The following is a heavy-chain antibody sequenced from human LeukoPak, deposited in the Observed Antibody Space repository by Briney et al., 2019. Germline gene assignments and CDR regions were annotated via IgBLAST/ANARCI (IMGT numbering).Heavy chain of an antibody. D-gene: IGHD2-8*01. CDR1: GYTFTGYY. CDR3: ARGGDIVLTTDAFDI. V-gene: IGHV1-2*02. Sequence: ASVNVSCKASGYTFTGYYMHWVRQAPGQGLEWMGWINPNSGGTNYAQKFQGRVTMTRDTSISTAYMELSRLRSDDTAVYYCARGGDIVLTTDAFDIWGQGTMVTVSS. J-gene: IGHJ3*02. CDR2: INPNSGGT.